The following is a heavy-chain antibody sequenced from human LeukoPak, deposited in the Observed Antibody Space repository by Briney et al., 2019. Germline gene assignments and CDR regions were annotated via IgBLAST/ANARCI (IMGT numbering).Heavy chain of an antibody. CDR3: AKERYSGYDFDY. CDR1: GFTFSSYG. V-gene: IGHV3-30*02. Sequence: GGSLRLSRAASGFTFSSYGMHWVRQAPGKGLEWVAFIRYDGSNKYYADSVKGRFTISRDNSKNTLYLQMNSLRAEDTAVYYCAKERYSGYDFDYWGQGTLVTVSS. J-gene: IGHJ4*02. CDR2: IRYDGSNK. D-gene: IGHD5-12*01.